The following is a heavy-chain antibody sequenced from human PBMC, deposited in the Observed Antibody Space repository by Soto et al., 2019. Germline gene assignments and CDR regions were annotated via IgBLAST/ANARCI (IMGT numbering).Heavy chain of an antibody. Sequence: QVQLQESGPGLVKPSETLSLTCTVSGGSISSYYWSWIRQPPGKGLEWIGYIYYSGSTNYNPSLKSRVTISVDTSKNQFSLKLSSVTAADTAVYYCARAGDIVVVPAAIGHHYYYGMDVWGQGTTVTVSS. J-gene: IGHJ6*02. D-gene: IGHD2-2*01. CDR3: ARAGDIVVVPAAIGHHYYYGMDV. CDR1: GGSISSYY. V-gene: IGHV4-59*01. CDR2: IYYSGST.